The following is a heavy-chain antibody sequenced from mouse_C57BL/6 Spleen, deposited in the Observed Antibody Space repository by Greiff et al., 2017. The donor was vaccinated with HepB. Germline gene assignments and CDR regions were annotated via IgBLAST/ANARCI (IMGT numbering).Heavy chain of an antibody. V-gene: IGHV1-5*01. J-gene: IGHJ1*03. Sequence: EVKLVESGTVLARPGASVKMSCKTSGYTFTSYWMHWVKQRPGQGLEWIGAIYPGNSDTSYNQKFKGKAKLTAVTSASTAYMELSSLTNEDSAVYYCTRPSYYGSSYDWYFDVWGTGTTVTVSS. D-gene: IGHD1-1*01. CDR2: IYPGNSDT. CDR1: GYTFTSYW. CDR3: TRPSYYGSSYDWYFDV.